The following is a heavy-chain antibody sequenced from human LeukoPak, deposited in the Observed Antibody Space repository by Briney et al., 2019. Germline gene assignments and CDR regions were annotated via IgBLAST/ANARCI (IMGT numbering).Heavy chain of an antibody. CDR1: GASIISTDW. Sequence: SETLSLTCAVSGASIISTDWWSWVRQPPGKGLWCIGEVFQSGTTNYNPSLKSRVTISVDTSKNQFSLKLSSVTAADTAVYYCARAPRITMVRGVRGYFDYWGQGTLVTVSS. D-gene: IGHD3-10*01. CDR3: ARAPRITMVRGVRGYFDY. J-gene: IGHJ4*02. CDR2: VFQSGTT. V-gene: IGHV4-4*02.